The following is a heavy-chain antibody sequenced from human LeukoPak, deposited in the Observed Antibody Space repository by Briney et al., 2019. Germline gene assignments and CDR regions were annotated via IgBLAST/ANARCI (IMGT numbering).Heavy chain of an antibody. CDR1: GFTFSSYA. J-gene: IGHJ6*02. CDR2: ISYDGSNK. V-gene: IGHV3-30-3*01. Sequence: GRSLRLSCAASGFTFSSYAMHWVRQAPGKGLEWVAVISYDGSNKYYADSVKGRFTISRDNSKNTLYLQMNSLRAEDTAVYYCARDAPYYYGSGSFTPTQYYGMDVWGQGTTVTVSS. D-gene: IGHD3-10*01. CDR3: ARDAPYYYGSGSFTPTQYYGMDV.